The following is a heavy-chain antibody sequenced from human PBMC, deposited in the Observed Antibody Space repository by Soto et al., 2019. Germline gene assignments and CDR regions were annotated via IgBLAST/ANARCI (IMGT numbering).Heavy chain of an antibody. CDR3: ASSHYAILTGYLEMIDY. Sequence: QVQLQESGPGLVKPSETLSLTCTVSGGSISSYYWSWIRQPPGKGLEWIGYIYYSGSTNYNPSLKSRVTISVDXSXNXXSLKLSSVTAADTAVYYCASSHYAILTGYLEMIDYWGQGTLVTVSS. CDR2: IYYSGST. J-gene: IGHJ4*02. D-gene: IGHD3-9*01. V-gene: IGHV4-59*01. CDR1: GGSISSYY.